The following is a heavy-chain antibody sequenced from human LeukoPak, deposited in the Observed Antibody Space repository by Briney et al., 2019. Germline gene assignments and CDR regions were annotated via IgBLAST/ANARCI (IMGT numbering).Heavy chain of an antibody. V-gene: IGHV3-7*01. CDR1: GFTFNTYW. J-gene: IGHJ4*02. CDR2: INQDGSQK. CDR3: ARDIVSGSGSLDY. D-gene: IGHD3-10*01. Sequence: PGGSLRLSCAASGFTFNTYWMSWVRQVPGKGLEWVANINQDGSQKNYVDSVKGRFTISRDNAENMLYLQMNTLGTEDTAVYYCARDIVSGSGSLDYWGQGTLVTVSS.